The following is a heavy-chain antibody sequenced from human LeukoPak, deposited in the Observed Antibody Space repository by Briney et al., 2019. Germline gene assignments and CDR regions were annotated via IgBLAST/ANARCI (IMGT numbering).Heavy chain of an antibody. J-gene: IGHJ4*02. CDR3: ARLWGFCSGSSCYSRPY. Sequence: PGRSLRLSCAASGFTFSIYSMNWVSQAPGKGMEWDSYISSDSNLIYYADSVKGRFTISRDNAMNSLYLQMNSLRDEDTAVYYCARLWGFCSGSSCYSRPYWGQGTLVTVSS. CDR2: ISSDSNLI. CDR1: GFTFSIYS. V-gene: IGHV3-48*02. D-gene: IGHD2-15*01.